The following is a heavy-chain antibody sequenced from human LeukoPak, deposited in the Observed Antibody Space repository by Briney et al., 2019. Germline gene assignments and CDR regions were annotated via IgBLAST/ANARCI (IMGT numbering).Heavy chain of an antibody. D-gene: IGHD3-22*01. Sequence: PGGSLRLSCAASGFTFSSYAMAWGRQAPGKGLEWVSGISGSGGDTYYADSVKGRFTISRDNSKNTLNLQINSLRAEDTALYYCAKDQNYESSGYYGGFDSWGQGTLVTVSS. V-gene: IGHV3-23*01. J-gene: IGHJ4*02. CDR1: GFTFSSYA. CDR2: ISGSGGDT. CDR3: AKDQNYESSGYYGGFDS.